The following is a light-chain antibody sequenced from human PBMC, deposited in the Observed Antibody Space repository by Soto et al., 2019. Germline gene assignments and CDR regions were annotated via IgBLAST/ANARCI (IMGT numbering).Light chain of an antibody. CDR1: SGHTTYA. J-gene: IGLJ2*01. CDR2: VNSDGSH. Sequence: QSVLTQSPSASASLGASVKLTCTLSSGHTTYAIAWYQQQPKKGPRYLIKVNSDGSHTKGDGIPDRFSGSSSGAERYLTISSLQSEDEADYYCQTWGTGIVFGGGTQLTVL. V-gene: IGLV4-69*01. CDR3: QTWGTGIV.